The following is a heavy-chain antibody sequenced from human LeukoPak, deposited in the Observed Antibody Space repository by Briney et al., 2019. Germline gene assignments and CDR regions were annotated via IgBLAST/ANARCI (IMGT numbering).Heavy chain of an antibody. D-gene: IGHD1-26*01. Sequence: GGSLRLSCAASGFTSSDYYMSWIRQAPGKGLEWVSYISSSGSTIYYADSVKGRFTISRDNAKNSLHLQMNSLRAEGTAVYYCARGGSYLSAFDIWGQGTMVTVSS. CDR3: ARGGSYLSAFDI. CDR2: ISSSGSTI. J-gene: IGHJ3*02. CDR1: GFTSSDYY. V-gene: IGHV3-11*04.